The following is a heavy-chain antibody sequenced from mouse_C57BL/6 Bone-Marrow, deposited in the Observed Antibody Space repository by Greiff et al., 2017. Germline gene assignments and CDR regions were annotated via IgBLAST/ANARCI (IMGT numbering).Heavy chain of an antibody. D-gene: IGHD1-1*01. CDR1: GYTFTNYW. V-gene: IGHV1-63*01. Sequence: QVQLQQSGAELVRPGTSVKMSCKASGYTFTNYWIGWAKQRPGHGLEWIGDIFPGGGYTNYTEKFKGKATLTADKSSSTAYMQFSSLTSEDSAIYCCARWNAVGGNFDVWGTGTTVTVSS. CDR3: ARWNAVGGNFDV. J-gene: IGHJ1*03. CDR2: IFPGGGYT.